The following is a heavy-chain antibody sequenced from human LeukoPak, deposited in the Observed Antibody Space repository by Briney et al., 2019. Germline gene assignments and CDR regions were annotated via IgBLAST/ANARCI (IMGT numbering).Heavy chain of an antibody. CDR2: ISGSGSKT. V-gene: IGHV3-23*01. CDR1: GFTFSTSA. D-gene: IGHD5-18*01. Sequence: GGSLRLSCAASGFTFSTSAINWVRQAPGKGLEWVSAISGSGSKTFYADSVKGRFTISRDNPKNTLYLQMNSLRPEDTAVYYCVKEPRGYSFSFDIWGQGTMVTVSS. CDR3: VKEPRGYSFSFDI. J-gene: IGHJ3*02.